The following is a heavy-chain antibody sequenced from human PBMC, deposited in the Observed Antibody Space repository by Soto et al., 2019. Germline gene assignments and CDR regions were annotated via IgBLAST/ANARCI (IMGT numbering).Heavy chain of an antibody. D-gene: IGHD4-4*01. CDR2: IGAAGDT. CDR1: GFTFSTYD. CDR3: ARRSATTTDFDY. Sequence: LRLSCAASGFTFSTYDMHWVRQATGKGLEWVSYIGAAGDTHYQDSVKGRFTISRENAKNSLYLQMSSLRADDTALYYCARRSATTTDFDYWGQGTLVTVSS. V-gene: IGHV3-13*01. J-gene: IGHJ4*02.